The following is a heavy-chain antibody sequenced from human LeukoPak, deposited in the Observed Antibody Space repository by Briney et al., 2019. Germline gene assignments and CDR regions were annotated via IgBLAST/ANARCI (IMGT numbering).Heavy chain of an antibody. V-gene: IGHV3-33*01. CDR3: ARDLDYGGRSNFDH. Sequence: PGGSLRLSCAASGFTFGSYDMHWVRQAPGKGLEWVAVIWYDGSNKYYADSVKGRFTISRDISKNTLYLQMNSLRAEDTAVYYCARDLDYGGRSNFDHWGQGTLVTVSS. CDR1: GFTFGSYD. J-gene: IGHJ4*02. CDR2: IWYDGSNK. D-gene: IGHD4-23*01.